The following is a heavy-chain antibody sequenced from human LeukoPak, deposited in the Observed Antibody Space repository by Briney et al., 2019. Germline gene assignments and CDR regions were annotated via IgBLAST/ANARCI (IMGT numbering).Heavy chain of an antibody. Sequence: GSLRLSCAVSGFTFSSYSMSWVRQAPGKGLEWVSSISSSGTYKYYADSVKGRFTISRDNAKNSLYLQMNSLRAEDTAVYYCAKGKDSVAGATNDYWGQGTLVTVSS. V-gene: IGHV3-21*01. J-gene: IGHJ4*02. CDR3: AKGKDSVAGATNDY. D-gene: IGHD6-19*01. CDR1: GFTFSSYS. CDR2: ISSSGTYK.